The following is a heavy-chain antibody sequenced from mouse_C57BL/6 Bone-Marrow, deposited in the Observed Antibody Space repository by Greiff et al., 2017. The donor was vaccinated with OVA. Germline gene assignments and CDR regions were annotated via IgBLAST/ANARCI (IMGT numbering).Heavy chain of an antibody. CDR2: IYPGDGDT. CDR3: AVYYSNLGYFDV. V-gene: IGHV1-82*01. CDR1: GYAFSSSW. J-gene: IGHJ1*03. Sequence: VQLQESGPELVKPGASVKISCKASGYAFSSSWMNWVKQRPGKGLEWIGRIYPGDGDTNYNGKFKGTATLTADKSSSTAYMQLSSLTSEDSAVYFCAVYYSNLGYFDVWGTGTTVTVSS. D-gene: IGHD2-5*01.